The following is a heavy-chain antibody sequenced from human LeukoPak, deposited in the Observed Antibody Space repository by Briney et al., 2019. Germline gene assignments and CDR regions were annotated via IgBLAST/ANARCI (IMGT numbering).Heavy chain of an antibody. CDR1: GFTVSSNY. CDR2: IYSGGGT. D-gene: IGHD6-19*01. V-gene: IGHV3-53*01. J-gene: IGHJ4*02. CDR3: AKWRRGGWSLNY. Sequence: GGSLRLSCAASGFTVSSNYMTWVRQAPGKRLEWVSVIYSGGGTYYPDSLKGRFTISRDNFKNTLSLPMNSLSAGDTAVYYCAKWRRGGWSLNYCSQGSLVTVSS.